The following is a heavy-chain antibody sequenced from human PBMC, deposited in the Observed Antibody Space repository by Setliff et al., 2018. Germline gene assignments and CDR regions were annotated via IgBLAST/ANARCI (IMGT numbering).Heavy chain of an antibody. CDR3: AKDLAPHSGSPKPCFDS. V-gene: IGHV3-30*02. Sequence: GGSLRLSCAASGFTFSAYAMHWVRQAPGRGLEWVAFIRYDGRYIYYADPGKGRFPISRDNSKNTLYVQMNNLRGEDTAVYYCAKDLAPHSGSPKPCFDSWGQGTLVTVSS. CDR2: IRYDGRYI. CDR1: GFTFSAYA. D-gene: IGHD1-26*01. J-gene: IGHJ4*02.